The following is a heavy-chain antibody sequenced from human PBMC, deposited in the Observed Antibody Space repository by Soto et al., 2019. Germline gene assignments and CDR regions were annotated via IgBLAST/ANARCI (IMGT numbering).Heavy chain of an antibody. V-gene: IGHV1-3*01. Sequence: GASVKVSCKASGYTFTSYAMQWVRQAPGQRLEWMGWINAGNGNTKYSQKFQGRVTITSDTSASTDYMELSILRSEDTAVYYCARDLGGWTDYWGQGTLVTVSS. J-gene: IGHJ4*02. CDR2: INAGNGNT. CDR3: ARDLGGWTDY. D-gene: IGHD6-19*01. CDR1: GYTFTSYA.